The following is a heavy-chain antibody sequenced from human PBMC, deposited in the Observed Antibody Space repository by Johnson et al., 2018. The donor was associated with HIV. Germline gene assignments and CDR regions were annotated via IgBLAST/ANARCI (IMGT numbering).Heavy chain of an antibody. V-gene: IGHV3-30*03. CDR2: ISYDGSNK. CDR1: GFTFSSYG. Sequence: QVQLVESGGGVVQPGRSLRLSCAASGFTFSSYGMHWVRQAPGKGLEWVAVISYDGSNKYYADSVKGRFTIPRDNSKNTLYLQMNSLRAEDAAVYYCTGRDLLRAFDIWGQGTMVTVSS. J-gene: IGHJ3*02. CDR3: TGRDLLRAFDI. D-gene: IGHD2-15*01.